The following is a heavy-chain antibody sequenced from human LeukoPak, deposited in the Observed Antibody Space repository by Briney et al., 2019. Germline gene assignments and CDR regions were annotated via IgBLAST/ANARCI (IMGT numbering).Heavy chain of an antibody. CDR3: ARGMVYAYYFDY. J-gene: IGHJ4*02. V-gene: IGHV1-18*01. CDR1: GYTFTSYG. CDR2: ISAYNVNT. D-gene: IGHD2-8*01. Sequence: GASVKVSCKASGYTFTSYGISWVRQDPGQRLEWLGWISAYNVNTNYAQKLQGRVTMTTDTSTSTAYMELRSLRSDDTAVYYCARGMVYAYYFDYWGQGTLVTVSS.